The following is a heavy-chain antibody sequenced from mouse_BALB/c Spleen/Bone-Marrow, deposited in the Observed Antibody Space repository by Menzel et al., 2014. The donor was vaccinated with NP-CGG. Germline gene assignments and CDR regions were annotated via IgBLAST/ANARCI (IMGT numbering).Heavy chain of an antibody. V-gene: IGHV5-6-3*01. CDR2: INSDGGST. D-gene: IGHD2-10*01. J-gene: IGHJ3*01. CDR1: GFTFSRYG. Sequence: EVKLEESGGGLVQFGGSLKLSCAASGFTFSRYGMSWVRQTPDKRLEXVAIINSDGGSTYYPDSVKGRFTISRDNAKNTLYLQMSSLKSEDTAMYYCARAYYWGQGTLVTVSA. CDR3: ARAYY.